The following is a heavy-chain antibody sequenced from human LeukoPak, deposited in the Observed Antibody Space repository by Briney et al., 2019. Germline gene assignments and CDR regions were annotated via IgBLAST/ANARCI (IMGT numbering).Heavy chain of an antibody. CDR1: GGSITSSSYY. J-gene: IGHJ4*02. CDR2: IFYSGST. CDR3: ARRHYDSSGWSILDY. D-gene: IGHD6-19*01. V-gene: IGHV4-39*01. Sequence: SETLSLTCTVSGGSITSSSYYWGWIRQPPGKGLEWIGSIFYSGSTYYNPSLKSRVTISVDTSKTQFSLKLRSVTAADTAVYYCARRHYDSSGWSILDYWGQGTLVTVSS.